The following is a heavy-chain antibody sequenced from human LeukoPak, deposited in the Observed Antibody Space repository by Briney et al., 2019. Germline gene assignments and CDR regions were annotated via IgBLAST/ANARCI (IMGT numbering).Heavy chain of an antibody. D-gene: IGHD5-12*01. CDR3: ARDPVDIVATLDY. CDR1: GFTFSSYS. CDR2: ISSSSSYI. V-gene: IGHV3-21*01. Sequence: GGSLRLSCAASGFTFSSYSMNWVRQAPGKGLEWVSSISSSSSYIYYADSVKGRFTISRDNAKNSLYLQMNSLRAEDTAVYCCARDPVDIVATLDYWGQGTLVTVSS. J-gene: IGHJ4*02.